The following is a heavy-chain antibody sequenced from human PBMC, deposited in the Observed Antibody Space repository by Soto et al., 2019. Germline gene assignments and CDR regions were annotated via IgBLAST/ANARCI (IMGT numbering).Heavy chain of an antibody. CDR1: GFTFSSYG. V-gene: IGHV3-30*18. D-gene: IGHD3-22*01. Sequence: QVQLVESGGGVVQPGRSLRLSCAASGFTFSSYGIHWVRQAPGKGLEWVAVISYDGSNKYYADSVKSRFTISRDNSKNTLYLQMNSLRAEDTAVYYCAKRDMIVEGYYGMDVWGQGTTVTVSS. CDR2: ISYDGSNK. J-gene: IGHJ6*02. CDR3: AKRDMIVEGYYGMDV.